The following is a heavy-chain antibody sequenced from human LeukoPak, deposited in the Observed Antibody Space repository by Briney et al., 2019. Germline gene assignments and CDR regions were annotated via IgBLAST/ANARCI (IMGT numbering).Heavy chain of an antibody. J-gene: IGHJ4*02. D-gene: IGHD1-26*01. CDR2: INHSGST. V-gene: IGHV4-34*01. CDR3: ASQKGARS. CDR1: GGSFSGYY. Sequence: PSETLSLTCAVYGGSFSGYYWSWIRQPPGKGLEWIGEINHSGSTNYNPSLKSRVTISVDTSKNQFSLKLSSVTAADTAVYYCASQKGARSWGQGTLVTVSS.